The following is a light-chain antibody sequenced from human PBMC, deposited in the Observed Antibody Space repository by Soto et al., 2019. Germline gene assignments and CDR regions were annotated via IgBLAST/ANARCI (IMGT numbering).Light chain of an antibody. CDR2: GNS. Sequence: QSVLTQPPSVSGAPGQRVTISCTGSSSNIGAGYDVHWYQQLPGTAPKLLIYGNSNRPSGVPDRFSGSKSGTSASLAITGLQAEDEADYYCRPYDSSLSGSDVVFGGGTKLTVL. V-gene: IGLV1-40*01. CDR1: SSNIGAGYD. J-gene: IGLJ2*01. CDR3: RPYDSSLSGSDVV.